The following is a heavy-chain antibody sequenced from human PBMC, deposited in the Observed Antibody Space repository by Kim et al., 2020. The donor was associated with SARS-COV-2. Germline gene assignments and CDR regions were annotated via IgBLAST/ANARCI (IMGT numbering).Heavy chain of an antibody. CDR3: ATAIYTEVVVITGAFDI. J-gene: IGHJ3*02. CDR2: FDPEDGET. CDR1: GYTLTELS. D-gene: IGHD3-22*01. Sequence: ASVKVSCKVSGYTLTELSMHWVRQAPGKGLEWMGGFDPEDGETIYAQKFQGRVTMTEDTSTDTAYMELSSLRSEDTAVYYCATAIYTEVVVITGAFDIWGQGTMVTVSS. V-gene: IGHV1-24*01.